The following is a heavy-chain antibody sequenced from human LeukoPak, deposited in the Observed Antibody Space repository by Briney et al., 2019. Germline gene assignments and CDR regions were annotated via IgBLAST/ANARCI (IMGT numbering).Heavy chain of an antibody. V-gene: IGHV3-23*01. D-gene: IGHD7-27*01. J-gene: IGHJ4*02. CDR1: GFTFSSYA. Sequence: PGGSLRLSCAASGFTFSSYAMSWVRQAPGKGLEWVSGISDNGDSTYYADSVKGRFTISRDNSKNTLYLQMNSLGAEDTAVYYCTTELTGEGYWGQGTLVTVSS. CDR2: ISDNGDST. CDR3: TTELTGEGY.